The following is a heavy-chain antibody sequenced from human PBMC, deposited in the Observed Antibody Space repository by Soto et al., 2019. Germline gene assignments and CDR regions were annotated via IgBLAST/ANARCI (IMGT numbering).Heavy chain of an antibody. J-gene: IGHJ5*02. CDR2: IYHSGST. V-gene: IGHV4-30-2*01. Sequence: QLQLQESGSGLVKPSQTLSLTCAVSGGSISSGGYSWSWIRQPPGKGLEWIGYIYHSGSTYYNPSLKSRSTISVDRAKNQFSLQLSSVTAADTAAYCCARGQVGAAHHWGQGTLVTVSS. D-gene: IGHD2-15*01. CDR3: ARGQVGAAHH. CDR1: GGSISSGGYS.